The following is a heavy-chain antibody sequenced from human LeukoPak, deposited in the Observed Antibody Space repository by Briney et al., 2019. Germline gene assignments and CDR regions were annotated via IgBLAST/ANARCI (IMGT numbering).Heavy chain of an antibody. J-gene: IGHJ6*03. CDR1: GGSISSSSYY. D-gene: IGHD6-6*01. CDR3: ARQRGSSWDYYYYYYMDV. V-gene: IGHV4-39*01. Sequence: SETLSLTCTVSGGSISSSSYYWGWIRQPPGKGLEWIGSIYYSGSTYYNPSLKSRVTIYVDTSKNQFSLKLNSVTAADTAVYYCARQRGSSWDYYYYYYMDVWGKGTTLTVSS. CDR2: IYYSGST.